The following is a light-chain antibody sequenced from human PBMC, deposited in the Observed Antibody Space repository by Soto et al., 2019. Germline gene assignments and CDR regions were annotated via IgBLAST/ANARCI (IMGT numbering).Light chain of an antibody. CDR2: GAS. CDR1: QSVSSSY. V-gene: IGKV3-20*01. CDR3: QQYGSSPLFT. Sequence: IVLTQSPGTPSLSPGERATLSCRASQSVSSSYFAWYQQKPGQAPRLLIYGASSRATGIPDRFSGSGSGTDFTLTISRLEPEDFEVYYCQQYGSSPLFTFGPGTKVDIK. J-gene: IGKJ3*01.